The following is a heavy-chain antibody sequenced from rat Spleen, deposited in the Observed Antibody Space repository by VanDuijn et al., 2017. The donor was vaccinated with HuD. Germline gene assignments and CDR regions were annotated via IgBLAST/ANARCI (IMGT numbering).Heavy chain of an antibody. Sequence: EVQLVESDGGLVQPGRSLKLSCAASGFTFSDYYMAWVRQAPTQGLEWVASISYDGGSTFSRDSGKGRFTISRDDATSSLYLQMDSLRSEDTATYYGTTEFGVRVMDAWGQGASVTVSS. J-gene: IGHJ4*01. CDR3: TTEFGVRVMDA. CDR2: ISYDGGST. D-gene: IGHD4-3*01. V-gene: IGHV5-20*01. CDR1: GFTFSDYY.